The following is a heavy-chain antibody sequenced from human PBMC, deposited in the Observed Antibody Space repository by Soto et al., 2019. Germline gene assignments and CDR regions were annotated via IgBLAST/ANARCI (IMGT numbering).Heavy chain of an antibody. J-gene: IGHJ4*02. V-gene: IGHV1-46*01. CDR3: ARDDYDFWSGYTRPLGY. D-gene: IGHD3-3*01. CDR2: INPSGGST. Sequence: QVQLVQSGAEVKKPGASVKVSCKASGYTFTSYYMHWVRQAPGQGLEWMGIINPSGGSTSYAQKFQGRVTMTRDTSTSTVDMELSSLRSEDTAVYYCARDDYDFWSGYTRPLGYWGQGTLVTVSS. CDR1: GYTFTSYY.